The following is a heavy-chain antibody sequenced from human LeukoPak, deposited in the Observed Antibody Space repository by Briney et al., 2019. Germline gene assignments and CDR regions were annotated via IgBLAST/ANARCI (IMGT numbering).Heavy chain of an antibody. CDR1: GFTFSSYG. V-gene: IGHV3-30*18. CDR3: AKDYDYGDYATDY. Sequence: GGSLRLSCAASGFTFSSYGMHWVRQAPGKGLEWVAFISFDGNNKYYAGSVKGRFTISRDDSKNTLYVQVNGPRVEDTALYFCAKDYDYGDYATDYWGQGTLVSVSS. CDR2: ISFDGNNK. D-gene: IGHD4-17*01. J-gene: IGHJ4*02.